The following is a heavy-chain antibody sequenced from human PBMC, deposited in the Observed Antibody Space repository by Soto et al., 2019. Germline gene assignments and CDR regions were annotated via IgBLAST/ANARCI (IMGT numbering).Heavy chain of an antibody. Sequence: SETLSLTCAVYGGSFSGYYWSWIRQPPGKGLEWIGEINHSGSTNYNPSLKSRVTISVDTSKNQFSLKLSSVTAADTAVYYCARGGINSRGWYLGYYYYGMDVWGQGTTATVSS. CDR1: GGSFSGYY. CDR3: ARGGINSRGWYLGYYYYGMDV. V-gene: IGHV4-34*01. D-gene: IGHD6-19*01. J-gene: IGHJ6*02. CDR2: INHSGST.